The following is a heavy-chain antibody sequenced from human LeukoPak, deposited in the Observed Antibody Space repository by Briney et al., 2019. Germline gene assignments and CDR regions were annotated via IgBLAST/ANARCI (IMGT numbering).Heavy chain of an antibody. Sequence: GRSLRRSCAAAGFTFSSYELNWVRHAPGQWMDSVSYISSSGSTIYYADSVKGRFTISRDNAKNSLYLQMNSLRAEDTAVYYCARDLDYGDYVLDYWGQGTLVTVSS. D-gene: IGHD4-17*01. V-gene: IGHV3-48*03. CDR2: ISSSGSTI. J-gene: IGHJ4*02. CDR3: ARDLDYGDYVLDY. CDR1: GFTFSSYE.